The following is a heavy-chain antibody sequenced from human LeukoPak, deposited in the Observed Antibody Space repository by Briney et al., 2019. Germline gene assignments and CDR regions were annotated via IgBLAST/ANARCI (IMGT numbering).Heavy chain of an antibody. V-gene: IGHV3-7*01. CDR1: GFDFSGYW. CDR2: MNHEGSET. Sequence: AQPGGSLGLSCAVSGFDFSGYWMPWVGQAPGKGLEWVATMNHEGSETYYLHSVKGRFTISRDNAENSLYLRMNGLGPADMALYSCVRGGRATFDAWGQGTLVTVSS. D-gene: IGHD3-16*01. CDR3: VRGGRATFDA. J-gene: IGHJ4*02.